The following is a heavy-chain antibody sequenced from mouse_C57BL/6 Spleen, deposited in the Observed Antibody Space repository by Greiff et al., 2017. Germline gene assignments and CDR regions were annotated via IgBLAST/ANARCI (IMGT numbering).Heavy chain of an antibody. CDR2: INPGSGGT. Sequence: QVQLQQSGAELVRPGTSVKVSCKASGYAFTNYLIEWVKQRPGQGLEWIGVINPGSGGTTYNEKFKGKETLTADKSSSTAYMKVSSLTSEDSAVYLCARGDGRLDYWGQGTLVTVSA. J-gene: IGHJ3*01. D-gene: IGHD1-1*02. CDR1: GYAFTNYL. CDR3: ARGDGRLDY. V-gene: IGHV1-54*01.